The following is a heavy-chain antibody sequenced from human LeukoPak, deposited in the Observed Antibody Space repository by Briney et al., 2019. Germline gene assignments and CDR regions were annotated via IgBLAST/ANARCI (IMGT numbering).Heavy chain of an antibody. Sequence: GGSLRLSCAASGFTVGSNYMSWVRQAPGKGLEWVSVIYSGGSTYYADSVKGRFTISRDNSKNTLYLQMNSLRAEDTAVYYCARGQGAAAGPAFDYWGQGTLVTVSS. CDR1: GFTVGSNY. V-gene: IGHV3-53*01. CDR2: IYSGGST. D-gene: IGHD6-13*01. CDR3: ARGQGAAAGPAFDY. J-gene: IGHJ4*02.